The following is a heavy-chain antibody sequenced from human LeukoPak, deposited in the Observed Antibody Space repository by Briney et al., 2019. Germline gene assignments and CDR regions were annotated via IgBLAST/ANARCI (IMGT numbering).Heavy chain of an antibody. CDR3: LRGDRRDY. V-gene: IGHV3-21*06. CDR1: VFTFNTYS. CDR2: IDSSGGSM. J-gene: IGHJ4*02. Sequence: GGSLRLSCEASVFTFNTYSMNWARQAPGKGLERGSSIDSSGGSMFYAESVKGRFIISRDNAKDSLYLQMNSLRVEDTAVYYCLRGDRRDYWGQGTLVTVYS.